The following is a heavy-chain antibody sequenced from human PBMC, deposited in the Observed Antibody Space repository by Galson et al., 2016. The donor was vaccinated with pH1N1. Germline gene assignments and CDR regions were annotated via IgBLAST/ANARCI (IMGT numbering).Heavy chain of an antibody. V-gene: IGHV2-5*05. Sequence: PALVKPTQTLTLTCTFSGFSLSTSGVGVGWIRQPPGKALEWLALIYWDDDKRYGPSLKSRLTITKDTSKNQVVLTMTNMDPVDTATYYWAHTGFGEFLGYFDYWGQGTLVTVSS. J-gene: IGHJ4*02. CDR1: GFSLSTSGVG. CDR3: AHTGFGEFLGYFDY. CDR2: IYWDDDK. D-gene: IGHD3-10*01.